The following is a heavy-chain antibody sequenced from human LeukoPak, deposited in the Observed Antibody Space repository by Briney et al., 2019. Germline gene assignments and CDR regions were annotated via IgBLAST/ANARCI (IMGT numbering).Heavy chain of an antibody. V-gene: IGHV4-4*07. J-gene: IGHJ4*02. CDR3: AKEGAAPGPDFDY. CDR1: GPSIRGYY. D-gene: IGHD6-13*01. CDR2: IVPSGST. Sequence: SETLSLTCTVSGPSIRGYYWSWIRQPAGKGLEWIVRIVPSGSTNYNPSLKSRITMSVDTSKNQFSLRLNSVTAADTAVYYCAKEGAAPGPDFDYWGQGTLVIVSS.